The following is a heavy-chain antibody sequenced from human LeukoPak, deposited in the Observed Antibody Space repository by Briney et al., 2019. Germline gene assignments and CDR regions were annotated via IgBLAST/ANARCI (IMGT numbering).Heavy chain of an antibody. D-gene: IGHD3-22*01. CDR2: IYYSGST. CDR1: GGSISSYY. CDR3: ARDLKLDGSSGYYAFDI. Sequence: SETLSLTCTVSGGSISSYYWSWIRQPPGKGLEWIGYIYYSGSTNYNPSLKSRVTISVDTSKNQFSLKMSSVTAADTAVYYCARDLKLDGSSGYYAFDIWGQGTMVTVSS. V-gene: IGHV4-59*01. J-gene: IGHJ3*02.